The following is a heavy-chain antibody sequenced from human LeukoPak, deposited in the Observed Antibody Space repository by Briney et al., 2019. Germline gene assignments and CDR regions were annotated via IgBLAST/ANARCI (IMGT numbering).Heavy chain of an antibody. D-gene: IGHD6-19*01. Sequence: GGSLRLSCAASGFTFNSYAMSWVRQAPGKGLEWVSAISGTGGRTYYADSVEGRFTISRDNSKNTLYLQMNNLRAEDTALYYCAREPASSGWFDPWGQGTLVAVSS. CDR2: ISGTGGRT. CDR1: GFTFNSYA. CDR3: AREPASSGWFDP. J-gene: IGHJ5*02. V-gene: IGHV3-23*01.